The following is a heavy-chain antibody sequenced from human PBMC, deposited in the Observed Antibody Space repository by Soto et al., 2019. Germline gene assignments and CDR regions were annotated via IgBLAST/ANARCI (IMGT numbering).Heavy chain of an antibody. D-gene: IGHD3-3*01. J-gene: IGHJ6*02. CDR2: IYYSGST. CDR3: ARVGDFWSGYHKNYYYYGMDV. CDR1: GGSISSYY. V-gene: IGHV4-59*01. Sequence: ETLSLTCTVSGGSISSYYWSWIRQPPGKGLEWIGYIYYSGSTNYNPSLKSRVTISVDTSKNQFSLKLSSVTAADTAVYYCARVGDFWSGYHKNYYYYGMDVWGQGTTVTVSS.